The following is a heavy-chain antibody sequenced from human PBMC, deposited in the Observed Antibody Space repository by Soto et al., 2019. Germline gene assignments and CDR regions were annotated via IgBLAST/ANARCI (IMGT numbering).Heavy chain of an antibody. J-gene: IGHJ6*02. Sequence: GGSLRLSCAASGFTFSSDWMSWVRQAPGKGLEWVANIKQDGSEKYYVDSVKGRFTISRDNAKNSLYLQMNSLRAEDTAVYYCARDGIGQLVYYGMDVWGQGTTVTVSS. CDR2: IKQDGSEK. CDR1: GFTFSSDW. D-gene: IGHD6-6*01. V-gene: IGHV3-7*05. CDR3: ARDGIGQLVYYGMDV.